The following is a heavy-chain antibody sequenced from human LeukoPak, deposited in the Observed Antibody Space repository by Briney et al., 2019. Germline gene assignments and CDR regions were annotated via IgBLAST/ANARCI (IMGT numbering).Heavy chain of an antibody. D-gene: IGHD1-1*01. J-gene: IGHJ4*02. V-gene: IGHV4-4*07. CDR2: IYTSGST. CDR3: ARDPHDFYFDY. CDR1: GGSFSGYY. Sequence: SETLSLTCAVYGGSFSGYYWSWIRQPAGKGLEWIGRIYTSGSTNYNPSLKSRVTMSVDTSKNQFSLKLSSVTAADTAVYYCARDPHDFYFDYWGQGTLVTVSS.